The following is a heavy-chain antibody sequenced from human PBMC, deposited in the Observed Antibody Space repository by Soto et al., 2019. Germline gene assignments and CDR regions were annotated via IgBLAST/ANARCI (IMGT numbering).Heavy chain of an antibody. V-gene: IGHV4-39*01. CDR1: GGSISSSSYY. J-gene: IGHJ4*02. CDR3: ARGIAVACSYYVDF. Sequence: QLQLQESGPGLVKPSETLSLTCTVSGGSISSSSYYWGWIRQPPGKGREWIGSFYYSGSTYYNPSLKSPVTLSVDTSKSQFSLKLSSVTAADNDVYYCARGIAVACSYYVDFWGQGTLVTVSS. D-gene: IGHD6-19*01. CDR2: FYYSGST.